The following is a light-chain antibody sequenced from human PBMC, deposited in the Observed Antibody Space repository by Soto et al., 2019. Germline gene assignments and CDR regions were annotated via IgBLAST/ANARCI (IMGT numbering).Light chain of an antibody. Sequence: DIQMTQSPSTLSASVGDTINITCRASQSVSKWLGWYQQKPEKAPKLIIFKASTLESGVPSRFSASGFGTEFTLTISSLQTEGFSTYYCEHYNSYVYSFLRGTKLEI. J-gene: IGKJ2*03. CDR3: EHYNSYVYS. V-gene: IGKV1-5*03. CDR1: QSVSKW. CDR2: KAS.